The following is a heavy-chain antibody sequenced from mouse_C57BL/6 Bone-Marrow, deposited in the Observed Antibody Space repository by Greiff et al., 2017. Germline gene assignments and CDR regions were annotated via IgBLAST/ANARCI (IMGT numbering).Heavy chain of an antibody. J-gene: IGHJ3*01. Sequence: VQLQQSGAELARPGASVKLSCKASGYTFTSYGISWVKQRTGQGLEWIGEIYPRSGNTYSNEKFKGKATLTADKSSSTAYMELRSLTSEDSAVYFCARSDYYDYDWFAYWGQGTLVSVSA. V-gene: IGHV1-81*01. CDR3: ARSDYYDYDWFAY. CDR1: GYTFTSYG. D-gene: IGHD2-4*01. CDR2: IYPRSGNT.